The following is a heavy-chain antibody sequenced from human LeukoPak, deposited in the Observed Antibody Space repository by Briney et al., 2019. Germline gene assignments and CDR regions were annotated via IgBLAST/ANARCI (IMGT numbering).Heavy chain of an antibody. CDR1: GFTFSSYG. Sequence: GGSLRLSCAASGFTFSSYGVHWVRQAPGKGLEWVAVITYDGSNKYYADSVKGRFTISRDNSKNTLYLQMNSLRAEDTAVYYCAKDRNRGELYLYYFDYWGQGPLITVSS. J-gene: IGHJ4*02. CDR2: ITYDGSNK. CDR3: AKDRNRGELYLYYFDY. D-gene: IGHD2-15*01. V-gene: IGHV3-30*18.